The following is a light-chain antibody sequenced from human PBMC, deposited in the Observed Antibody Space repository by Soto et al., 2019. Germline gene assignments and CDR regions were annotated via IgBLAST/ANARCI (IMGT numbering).Light chain of an antibody. CDR3: QQRSNWPRFT. CDR1: QSVSSY. Sequence: EIVLTQSPPTLSLSPGERATLSCRASQSVSSYLAWYQQKPDQAPRVLIYDAYNRATGIPARFSGSRSGTDFTLTISSLEPEDFAVYYCQQRSNWPRFTFGPGTKVDIK. CDR2: DAY. V-gene: IGKV3-11*01. J-gene: IGKJ3*01.